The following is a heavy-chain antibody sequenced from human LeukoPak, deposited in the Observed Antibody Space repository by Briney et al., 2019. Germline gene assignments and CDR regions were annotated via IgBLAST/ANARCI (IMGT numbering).Heavy chain of an antibody. CDR3: ARGVCSGGGCYGLFNY. Sequence: SETLSLTCAVYGGSFSGYYWSWIRQPPGKGVEWIGETNHSGSTNYNPSLKSRVTISVDTSKNQFSLKRRCVTAADTSVYYCARGVCSGGGCYGLFNYWGQGTLVTVSS. V-gene: IGHV4-34*01. CDR1: GGSFSGYY. D-gene: IGHD2-15*01. J-gene: IGHJ4*02. CDR2: TNHSGST.